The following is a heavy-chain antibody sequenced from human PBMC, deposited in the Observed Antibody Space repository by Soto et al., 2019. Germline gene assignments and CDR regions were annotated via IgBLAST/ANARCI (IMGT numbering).Heavy chain of an antibody. CDR3: ARGGEPTIFGVVIITGYFDY. CDR1: ECTFSSYA. V-gene: IGHV1-69*01. D-gene: IGHD3-3*01. CDR2: IIPIFGTA. Sequence: QVQLVQSGAEVKKPGSSVKVSCKASECTFSSYAISWVRQAPGQGLEWMGGIIPIFGTANYAQKFQGRVTITADESTSTAYMELSSLRSEDTAVYYCARGGEPTIFGVVIITGYFDYWGQGTLVTVSS. J-gene: IGHJ4*02.